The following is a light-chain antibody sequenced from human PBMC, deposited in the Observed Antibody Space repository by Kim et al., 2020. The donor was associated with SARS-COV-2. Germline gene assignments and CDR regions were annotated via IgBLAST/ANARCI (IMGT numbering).Light chain of an antibody. CDR1: QSVSSSY. CDR3: QQYGSSPLT. CDR2: GAS. J-gene: IGKJ1*01. V-gene: IGKV3-20*01. Sequence: SPGESAPLSCRASQSVSSSYLAWYQQKPGQAPRLLIYGASSRATGIPDRFSGSGSGTDFTLTISRLEPEDFAVYYCQQYGSSPLTFGQGTKVDIK.